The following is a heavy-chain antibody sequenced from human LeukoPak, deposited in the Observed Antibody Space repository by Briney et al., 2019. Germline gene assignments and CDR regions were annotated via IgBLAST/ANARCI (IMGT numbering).Heavy chain of an antibody. CDR1: GYSFPSYW. CDR2: IYPGDSDT. V-gene: IGHV5-51*01. J-gene: IGHJ4*02. CDR3: ARRLKNSRGIDY. D-gene: IGHD2/OR15-2a*01. Sequence: GESLKISCKGSGYSFPSYWIAWARQMPGKGLEWMGIIYPGDSDTTYSPSFQGQVTISADKSISTAYLQWSSLKASDTAIYYCARRLKNSRGIDYWGQGTLVTVSS.